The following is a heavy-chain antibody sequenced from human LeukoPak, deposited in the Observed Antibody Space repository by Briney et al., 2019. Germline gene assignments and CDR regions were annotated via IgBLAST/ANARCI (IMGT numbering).Heavy chain of an antibody. CDR3: ARVAAAGYWYYGMDV. D-gene: IGHD6-13*01. V-gene: IGHV4-4*07. Sequence: SETLSLTCTVSGGSISSYYWSWIRQPAGKGLEWIGRIYTSGSTNYNPSLKSRVTISVDTSKNQFSLKLSSVTAADTAVYYCARVAAAGYWYYGMDVWGQGTTVTVSS. CDR2: IYTSGST. J-gene: IGHJ6*02. CDR1: GGSISSYY.